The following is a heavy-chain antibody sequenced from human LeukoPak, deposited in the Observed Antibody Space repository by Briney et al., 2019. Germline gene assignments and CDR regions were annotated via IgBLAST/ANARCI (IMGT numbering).Heavy chain of an antibody. CDR1: GGSISSSTYY. CDR3: ARLSGHHSDADY. CDR2: FYYSGST. V-gene: IGHV4-39*01. J-gene: IGHJ4*02. D-gene: IGHD5-12*01. Sequence: SETLSLTCTVSGGSISSSTYYWGWIRQPPGKGLDWIGSFYYSGSTYYNPSLKSRVTISVDTSKNQFSLKLRSVTAADTAVYYCARLSGHHSDADYWGQGTLVTVSS.